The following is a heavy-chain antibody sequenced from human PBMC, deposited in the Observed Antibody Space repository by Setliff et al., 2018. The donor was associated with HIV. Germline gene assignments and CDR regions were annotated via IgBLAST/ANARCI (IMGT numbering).Heavy chain of an antibody. J-gene: IGHJ3*02. V-gene: IGHV4-59*12. CDR2: IYYTGTT. Sequence: SETLSLTCIVSRGPISRFYWSWIRQPPGKGLEWIGYIYYTGTTNYNPSLKSRATISVDTSKNQLSLKLSSVTAADTAVYYCARDRPPSTVDMLGAFDRWGQGTMVTVSS. CDR3: ARDRPPSTVDMLGAFDR. D-gene: IGHD4-17*01. CDR1: RGPISRFY.